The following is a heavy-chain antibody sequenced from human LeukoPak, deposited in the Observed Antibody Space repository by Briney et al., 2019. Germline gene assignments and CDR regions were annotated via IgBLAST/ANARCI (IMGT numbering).Heavy chain of an antibody. V-gene: IGHV3-23*01. CDR3: AKSNYVLLWFGDY. D-gene: IGHD3-10*01. Sequence: GGSLRLSCAASGFTFSSYAMSWVRQAPGKGLEWVSAISGSGGSTYYADSVKGRFTISRDNSKNTLCLQMNSLRAEDTAVYYCAKSNYVLLWFGDYWGQGTLVTVSS. CDR2: ISGSGGST. CDR1: GFTFSSYA. J-gene: IGHJ4*02.